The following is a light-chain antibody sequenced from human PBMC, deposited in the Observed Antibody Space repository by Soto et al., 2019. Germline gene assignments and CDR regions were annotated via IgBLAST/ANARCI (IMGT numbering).Light chain of an antibody. CDR1: RSVSSSY. CDR3: QQRSNWPIT. V-gene: IGKV3D-20*02. CDR2: GAS. Sequence: EIVLTQSPGTLSLSPGERATLSCRASRSVSSSYLAWYQQKPGQAPRLLIYGASTRATGIPARFSGSGSGTEFILTISSLQSEDFGVYYCQQRSNWPITFGQGTRLEIK. J-gene: IGKJ5*01.